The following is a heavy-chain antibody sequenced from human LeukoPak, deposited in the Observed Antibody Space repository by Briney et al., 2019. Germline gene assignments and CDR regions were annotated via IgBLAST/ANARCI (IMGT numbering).Heavy chain of an antibody. Sequence: GGSLRLSCAASRFTFSSYAMSWIRQAPGKGLEWVSYISSSGSTIYYADSVKGRFTISRDNAKNSLYLQMNSLRAEDTAVYYCARATTTGGSDYWGQGTLVTVSS. J-gene: IGHJ4*02. CDR3: ARATTTGGSDY. CDR1: RFTFSSYA. D-gene: IGHD4-17*01. V-gene: IGHV3-11*01. CDR2: ISSSGSTI.